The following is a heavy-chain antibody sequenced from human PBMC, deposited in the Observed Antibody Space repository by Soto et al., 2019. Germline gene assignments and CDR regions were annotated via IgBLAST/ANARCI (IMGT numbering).Heavy chain of an antibody. Sequence: EVQLVESGGGLVQPGGSLRLSCAASGFTFSSYEMNWVRQAPGKGLEWVSYISSSGSTIYYADSVKGRFTISRDNAKNSLYLQMNRLRAEDTAVYYCARGFRLVAGAFDIWGQGTMVTVSS. CDR1: GFTFSSYE. J-gene: IGHJ3*02. V-gene: IGHV3-48*03. CDR2: ISSSGSTI. CDR3: ARGFRLVAGAFDI. D-gene: IGHD3-9*01.